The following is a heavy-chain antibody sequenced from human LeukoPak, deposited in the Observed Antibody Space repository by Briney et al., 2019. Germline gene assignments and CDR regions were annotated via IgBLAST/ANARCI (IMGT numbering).Heavy chain of an antibody. CDR1: AFTFRNCI. V-gene: IGHV3-64*01. J-gene: IGHJ4*02. CDR3: ARVGGSGSSPTDY. Sequence: PGGSLRLSCPASAFTFRNCIMQWVRQAPGKGLEYVSAISSNGGSTYYANSVKGRFTISRDNSKNTLYLQMGSLRAEDMAVYFCARVGGSGSSPTDYWGQGTLVTVSS. D-gene: IGHD3-10*01. CDR2: ISSNGGST.